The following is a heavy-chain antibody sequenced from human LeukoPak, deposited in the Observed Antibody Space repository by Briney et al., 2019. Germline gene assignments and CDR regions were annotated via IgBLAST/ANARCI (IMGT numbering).Heavy chain of an antibody. Sequence: GGSLRLSCAASGFTFSGSAMHWVRQASGKGLEWVGRIRSKANSYATAYAASVKGRFIISRDDSKNTAYLQMNSLKTEDTAVYYCTLPGDSSGYPFDYWGQGTLVTVSS. D-gene: IGHD3-22*01. CDR1: GFTFSGSA. J-gene: IGHJ4*02. CDR2: IRSKANSYAT. V-gene: IGHV3-73*01. CDR3: TLPGDSSGYPFDY.